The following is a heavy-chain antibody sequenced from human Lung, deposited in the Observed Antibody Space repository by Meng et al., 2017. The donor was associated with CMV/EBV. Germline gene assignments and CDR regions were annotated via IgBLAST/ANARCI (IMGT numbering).Heavy chain of an antibody. Sequence: GGSXRLXCAASGFTFSDHYMDWVRQAPGKGLELVGRSRNKANSYTTDYAASVKGRFTISRDDSKNSLYLQMNSLKTEDTAVYYCASIAKYSSSWHNWGQGTLVTVSS. CDR2: SRNKANSYTT. CDR1: GFTFSDHY. CDR3: ASIAKYSSSWHN. D-gene: IGHD6-13*01. J-gene: IGHJ4*02. V-gene: IGHV3-72*01.